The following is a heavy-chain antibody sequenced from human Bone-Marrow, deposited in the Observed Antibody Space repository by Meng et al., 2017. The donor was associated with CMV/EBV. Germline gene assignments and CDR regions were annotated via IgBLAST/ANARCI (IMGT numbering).Heavy chain of an antibody. CDR2: ISPTDSGA. CDR3: ARHSMTTI. CDR1: GYNFIDYD. J-gene: IGHJ4*02. V-gene: IGHV5-51*01. Sequence: GESLKISCKASGYNFIDYDIGWVRQIPGKGLEWMGIISPTDSGARYSPSFEGQVTISVDKSVDTAYLQWTSLKASDTAMYYCARHSMTTIWGQGTLVTVSS. D-gene: IGHD5-24*01.